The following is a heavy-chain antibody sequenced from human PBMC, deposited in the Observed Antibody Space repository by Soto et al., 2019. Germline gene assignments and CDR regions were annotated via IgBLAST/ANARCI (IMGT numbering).Heavy chain of an antibody. CDR2: IIASGGYT. J-gene: IGHJ5*02. V-gene: IGHV3-23*01. CDR1: GFTFSSYA. Sequence: GGSLRLSCEASGFTFSSYAMSWVRQAPGKGLEWVSAIIASGGYTYYADSVKGRFSISRDNSKNMLYLRMSCLRAEDTAVYYCAKIFESRGYYYDWFYPWGQGSLVTVSA. D-gene: IGHD3-22*01. CDR3: AKIFESRGYYYDWFYP.